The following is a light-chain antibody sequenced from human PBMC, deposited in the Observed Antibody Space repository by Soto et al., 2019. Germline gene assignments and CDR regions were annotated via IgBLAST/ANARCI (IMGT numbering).Light chain of an antibody. CDR1: SSNIGAGYD. CDR3: QSYDSSLSGSYV. J-gene: IGLJ1*01. Sequence: QSVLTQPPSVSGAPGQRVTISCTGSSSNIGAGYDVHWYQQLPGTAPKLLIYGNSNRPSGVPDRFSGSKSGTSASLAITGLQADEEADYYCQSYDSSLSGSYVFGTGTKLTVL. CDR2: GNS. V-gene: IGLV1-40*01.